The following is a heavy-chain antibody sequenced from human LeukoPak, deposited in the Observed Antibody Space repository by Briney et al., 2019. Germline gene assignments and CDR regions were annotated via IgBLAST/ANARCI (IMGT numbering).Heavy chain of an antibody. CDR3: ARDYDILTGYYRYGMDV. J-gene: IGHJ6*02. CDR1: GFTFGDYA. Sequence: GGSLRLSCTASGFTFGDYAMSWVRQAPGKGLEWVAVISYDGSNKYYADSVKGRSTISRDNSKNTLYLQMNSLRAEDTAVYYCARDYDILTGYYRYGMDVWGQGTTVAVSS. CDR2: ISYDGSNK. D-gene: IGHD3-9*01. V-gene: IGHV3-30-3*01.